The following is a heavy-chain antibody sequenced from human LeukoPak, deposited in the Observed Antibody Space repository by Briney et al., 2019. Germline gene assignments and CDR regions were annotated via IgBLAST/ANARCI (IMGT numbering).Heavy chain of an antibody. CDR2: ITTGRTL. Sequence: GGSLRLSCAASGFNFNDYYMSWIRQAPGKGLEWVSYITTGRTLAYADSVKGQFTISRDNAKNSLFLQMKSLRVEDTAVYYCARDVSSRSTVGFDPWGQGTPETASS. CDR1: GFNFNDYY. V-gene: IGHV3-11*04. D-gene: IGHD5/OR15-5a*01. J-gene: IGHJ5*02. CDR3: ARDVSSRSTVGFDP.